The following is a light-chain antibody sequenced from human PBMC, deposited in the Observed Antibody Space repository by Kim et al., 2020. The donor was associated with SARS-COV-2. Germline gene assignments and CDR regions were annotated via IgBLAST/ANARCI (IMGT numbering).Light chain of an antibody. CDR3: ATWDDSLNGV. CDR1: SSNIGSNT. V-gene: IGLV1-44*01. J-gene: IGLJ3*02. CDR2: RNN. Sequence: QSVLTQPPSVSGTPGQRVTISCSGSSSNIGSNTVNWYQQLPGTAPRLLIYRNNQRPSGVPDRFSGSKSGTSASLAISGLQSEDEADYYCATWDDSLNGVFGGGTQLTVL.